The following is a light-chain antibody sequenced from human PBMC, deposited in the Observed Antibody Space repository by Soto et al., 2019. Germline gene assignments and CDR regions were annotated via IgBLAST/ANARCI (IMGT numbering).Light chain of an antibody. CDR2: QDS. CDR3: QAWDSSTENVV. Sequence: SSELTQPPSVSVSPGQTASITCSGDKLGDKYGCWYQQKPGQSPVLVIYQDSKRPSGISERFSGSNSGNTATLTISGTQAMDEADYYCQAWDSSTENVVFGGGTKLTVL. CDR1: KLGDKY. J-gene: IGLJ2*01. V-gene: IGLV3-1*01.